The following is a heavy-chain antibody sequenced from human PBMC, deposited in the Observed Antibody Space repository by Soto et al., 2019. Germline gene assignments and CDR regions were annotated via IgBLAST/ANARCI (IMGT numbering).Heavy chain of an antibody. CDR2: IGKSDSYNP. J-gene: IGHJ5*02. CDR3: AINENPKYWTPPFDP. V-gene: IGHV5-10-1*01. CDR1: GDTVTTYW. D-gene: IGHD2-8*02. Sequence: GESLKISCKGSGDTVTTYWISWLRQMPVKGLEWMGSIGKSDSYNPRYSPYFQSHVTMSVDKSISTAYLQWSSLRDSDTAMYFCAINENPKYWTPPFDPCGQGTLLTVS.